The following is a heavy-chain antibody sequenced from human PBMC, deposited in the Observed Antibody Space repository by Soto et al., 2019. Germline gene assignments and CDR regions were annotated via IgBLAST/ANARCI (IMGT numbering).Heavy chain of an antibody. V-gene: IGHV4-59*01. CDR1: GGSMSGYY. CDR3: AKYRRTDAEGYTFDY. Sequence: SETLSLTCTVSGGSMSGYYWTWLRQPPGKGLEWIGYVYYSGVTNYNPSLKGRVTVAVDTSKNQFSLKLSSVTAADTAVYFCAKYRRTDAEGYTFDYWGQGALVTVSS. CDR2: VYYSGVT. J-gene: IGHJ4*02. D-gene: IGHD5-12*01.